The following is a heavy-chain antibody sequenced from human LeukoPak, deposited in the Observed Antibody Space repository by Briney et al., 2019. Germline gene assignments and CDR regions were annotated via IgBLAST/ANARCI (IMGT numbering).Heavy chain of an antibody. J-gene: IGHJ3*02. CDR2: IYSGGST. CDR1: RFTVSSNY. V-gene: IGHV3-66*01. D-gene: IGHD1-26*01. Sequence: GGSLRLSCAASRFTVSSNYMSWVRQAPGKGLEWVSVIYSGGSTYYADSVKGRFTISRDNSKNTLYLQMNSLRAEDTAVYYCARRPSPGGIVVGATKGAFDIWGQGTMVTVSS. CDR3: ARRPSPGGIVVGATKGAFDI.